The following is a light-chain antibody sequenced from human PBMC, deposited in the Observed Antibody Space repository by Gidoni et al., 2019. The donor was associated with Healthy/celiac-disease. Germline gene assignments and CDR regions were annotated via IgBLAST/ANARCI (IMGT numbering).Light chain of an antibody. J-gene: IGKJ4*01. CDR3: QQYNSYPLT. CDR1: QGISNY. Sequence: IQITPSPSSLSASVGDRVTITCRSSQGISNYLDWFQQKPGKPPKSLISAASSLQSGGPSKFSGSGSGTDCTLTISSLQAEDFATYYCQQYNSYPLTFXGXTKVEIK. V-gene: IGKV1-16*02. CDR2: AAS.